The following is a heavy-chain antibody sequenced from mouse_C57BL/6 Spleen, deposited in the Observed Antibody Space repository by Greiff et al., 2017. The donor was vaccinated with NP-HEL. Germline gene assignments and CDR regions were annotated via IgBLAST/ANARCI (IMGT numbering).Heavy chain of an antibody. Sequence: VQLQQSGAELVKPGASVKLSCKASGYTFTEYTIHWVKQRSGQGLEWIGWFYPGSGSIKYNEKIKDKATLTADKSSSTVYMELSRLTSEDSAVYFCAIHAYGNYEKGYAMDYWGQGTSVTVSS. CDR3: AIHAYGNYEKGYAMDY. CDR1: GYTFTEYT. J-gene: IGHJ4*01. D-gene: IGHD2-10*02. CDR2: FYPGSGSI. V-gene: IGHV1-62-2*01.